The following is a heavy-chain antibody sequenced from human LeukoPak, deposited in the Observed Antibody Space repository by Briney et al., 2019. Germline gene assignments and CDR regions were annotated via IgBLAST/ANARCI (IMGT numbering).Heavy chain of an antibody. V-gene: IGHV1-18*04. J-gene: IGHJ4*02. Sequence: AAVKVSCKASGYSFSSHCISWVRQDPGQRLEWIGRSSTYSDKTNYAQNLQDRVTMTTHRPTNTVYMELGSLSSDDTAMYYCARALGRDFSKYFDYWGQGTLVTVSS. CDR3: ARALGRDFSKYFDY. D-gene: IGHD4-11*01. CDR2: SSTYSDKT. CDR1: GYSFSSHC.